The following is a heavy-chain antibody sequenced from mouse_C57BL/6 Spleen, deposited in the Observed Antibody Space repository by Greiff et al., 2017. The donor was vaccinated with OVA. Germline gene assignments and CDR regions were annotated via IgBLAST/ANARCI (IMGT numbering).Heavy chain of an antibody. CDR3: ARYLTTVVAGGNFDY. D-gene: IGHD1-1*01. V-gene: IGHV1-64*01. CDR2: IHPNSGST. J-gene: IGHJ2*01. Sequence: QVQLKQPGAELVKPGASVKLSCKASGYTFTSYWMHWVKQRPGQGLEWIGMIHPNSGSTNYNEKFKSKATLTVDKSSSTAYMQLSSLTSEDSAVYYCARYLTTVVAGGNFDYWGQGTTLTVSS. CDR1: GYTFTSYW.